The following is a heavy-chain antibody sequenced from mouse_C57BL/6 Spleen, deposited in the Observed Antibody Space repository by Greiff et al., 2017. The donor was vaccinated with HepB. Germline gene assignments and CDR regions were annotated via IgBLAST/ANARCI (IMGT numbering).Heavy chain of an antibody. J-gene: IGHJ3*01. CDR3: ARDAGLAWFAY. Sequence: EVKLVESGGGLVQSGRSLRLSCATSGFTFSDFYMEWVRQAPGKGLEWIAASRNKANDYTTEYSASVKGRFIVSRDTSQSILYLQMNALRAEDTAIYYCARDAGLAWFAYWGQGTLVTVSA. D-gene: IGHD3-3*01. CDR1: GFTFSDFY. V-gene: IGHV7-1*01. CDR2: SRNKANDYTT.